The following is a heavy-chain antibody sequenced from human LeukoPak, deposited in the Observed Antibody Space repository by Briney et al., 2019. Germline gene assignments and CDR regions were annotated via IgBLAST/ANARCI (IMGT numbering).Heavy chain of an antibody. Sequence: PSETLSLTCAVSGGSISSGGYSWSWIRQPPGKGLEWIGEINHSGSTNYNPSLKSRVTISVDTSKNQFSLKLSSVTAADTAVYYCARGPRLAYCGGDCGPPHPYFDYWGQGTLVTVSS. J-gene: IGHJ4*02. CDR2: INHSGST. V-gene: IGHV4-30-2*01. D-gene: IGHD2-21*02. CDR1: GGSISSGGYS. CDR3: ARGPRLAYCGGDCGPPHPYFDY.